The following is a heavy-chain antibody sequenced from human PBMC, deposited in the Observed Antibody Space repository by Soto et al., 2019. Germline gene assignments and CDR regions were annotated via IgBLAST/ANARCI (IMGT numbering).Heavy chain of an antibody. CDR2: IYHSGST. Sequence: PSETLSLTCTVSGGSISSGGYYWSWIRQHPGKGLEWIGEIYHSGSTNYNPSLKSRVTISGDKSKNQFSLKLSSVTAAATAVYYCARDIVATSYFDYWGQGTLVTVSS. D-gene: IGHD5-12*01. CDR1: GGSISSGGYY. V-gene: IGHV4-39*07. CDR3: ARDIVATSYFDY. J-gene: IGHJ4*02.